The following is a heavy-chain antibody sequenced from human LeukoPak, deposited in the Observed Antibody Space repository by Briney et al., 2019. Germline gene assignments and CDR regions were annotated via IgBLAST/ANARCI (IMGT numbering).Heavy chain of an antibody. Sequence: KASETLSLTCTVSGGSINNNVYYWGWIRQPPGKGLEWIGSIFQTGSAYYNPSLKSRVTISLDTSRNQFSLKVISVTAADTAFYYCARESYSSGWYKDYWGQGILVTVSS. CDR3: ARESYSSGWYKDY. CDR2: IFQTGSA. D-gene: IGHD6-19*01. J-gene: IGHJ4*02. CDR1: GGSINNNVYY. V-gene: IGHV4-39*02.